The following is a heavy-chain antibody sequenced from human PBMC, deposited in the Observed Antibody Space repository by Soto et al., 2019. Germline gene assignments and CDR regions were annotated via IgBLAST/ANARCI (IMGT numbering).Heavy chain of an antibody. CDR1: GGSISSYH. CDR3: AGIVPFSGGGRHYMDV. Sequence: QVQLQESGPGLVKPSETLSLTCSVSGGSISSYHWGWIRQPPGKGLEWIGLIYYTGNTNYNSSLKIRVTISIDSSKNRFSLQLTSVTPADAGIYYCAGIVPFSGGGRHYMDVWGKGTTVTVSS. V-gene: IGHV4-59*01. D-gene: IGHD3-16*01. J-gene: IGHJ6*03. CDR2: IYYTGNT.